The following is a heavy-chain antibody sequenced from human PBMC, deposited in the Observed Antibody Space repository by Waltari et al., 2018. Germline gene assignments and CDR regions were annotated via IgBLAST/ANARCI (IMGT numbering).Heavy chain of an antibody. J-gene: IGHJ2*01. CDR2: ISSSSSTI. CDR3: ARVHKTWYFDL. CDR1: GFTFSSYS. Sequence: EVQLVESGGGLVQPGGSLRLSCAASGFTFSSYSMTWVRQAPGKGLEWVSYISSSSSTIYYADSVKGRFTISRDNAKNSLYLQMNSLRAEDTAVYYCARVHKTWYFDLWGRGTLVTVSS. V-gene: IGHV3-48*04.